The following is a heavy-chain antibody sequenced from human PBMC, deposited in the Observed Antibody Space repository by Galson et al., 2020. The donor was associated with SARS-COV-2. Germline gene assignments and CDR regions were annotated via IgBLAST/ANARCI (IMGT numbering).Heavy chain of an antibody. J-gene: IGHJ4*02. CDR1: GGTFSSYA. Sequence: ASVKVSCKASGGTFSSYAISWVRQAPGQGLEWMGGIIPIFGTANYAQKFQGRVTITTDESTSTAYMELSSLRSEDTAVYYCAWTYCGGDCYSSFSTFDYWGQGTLVTVSS. CDR2: IIPIFGTA. CDR3: AWTYCGGDCYSSFSTFDY. V-gene: IGHV1-69*05. D-gene: IGHD2-21*02.